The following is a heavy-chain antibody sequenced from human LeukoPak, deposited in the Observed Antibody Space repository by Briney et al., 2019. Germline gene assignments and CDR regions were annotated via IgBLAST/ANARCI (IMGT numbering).Heavy chain of an antibody. V-gene: IGHV4-59*01. D-gene: IGHD3-10*01. CDR2: IYYNGST. CDR3: ARGGFRDAFDI. J-gene: IGHJ3*02. CDR1: GGSISSYY. Sequence: PSETLSLTCTVSGGSISSYYWSWIRQPPGKGLEWIGYIYYNGSTNYNPSLQSRVTISVDTSKNQFSLKLSSVTAADTAVYSCARGGFRDAFDIWGQGTMVTASS.